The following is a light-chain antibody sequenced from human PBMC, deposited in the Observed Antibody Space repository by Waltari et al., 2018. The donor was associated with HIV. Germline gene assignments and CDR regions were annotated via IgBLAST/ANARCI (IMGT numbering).Light chain of an antibody. Sequence: ERVVTQSPATLSVSPGERATLFCRASQNVNDNLAWYQQKPGQAPRLLIYDASTRATGIPARFSGTGSGTEFTLTISNLQSDDFAVYYCQQSYSWPQTFGQGTKLEIK. CDR2: DAS. CDR3: QQSYSWPQT. V-gene: IGKV3-15*01. CDR1: QNVNDN. J-gene: IGKJ2*01.